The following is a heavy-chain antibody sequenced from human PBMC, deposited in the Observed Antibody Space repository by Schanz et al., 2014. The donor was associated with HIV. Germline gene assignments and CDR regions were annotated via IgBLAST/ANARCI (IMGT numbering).Heavy chain of an antibody. V-gene: IGHV3-NL1*01. CDR2: ISGSGGRT. Sequence: QVQLVESGGGVVQPGRSLRLSCAASGFTFSSYEMHWVRQAPGKGLEWVSSISGSGGRTYHADSVKGRFTISRDNSKNTVYLQMNSLRAEDTAVYYCVGGSGWLPDYWGQGTLVAVSS. D-gene: IGHD6-19*01. J-gene: IGHJ4*02. CDR1: GFTFSSYE. CDR3: VGGSGWLPDY.